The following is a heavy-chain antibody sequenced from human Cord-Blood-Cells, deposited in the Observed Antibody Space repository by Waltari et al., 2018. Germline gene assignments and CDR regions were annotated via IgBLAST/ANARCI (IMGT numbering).Heavy chain of an antibody. CDR1: GFTFSSYA. D-gene: IGHD6-6*01. J-gene: IGHJ3*02. V-gene: IGHV3-30-3*01. Sequence: QVQLVESGGGVVQPGRSLRLSCAASGFTFSSYAMHWVRQAPGKGLEWGAVISYDGSNKYYADSVKGRFTISRDNSKNTLYLQMNSLRAEDTAVYYCARSIAARHGAFDIWGQGTMVTVSS. CDR2: ISYDGSNK. CDR3: ARSIAARHGAFDI.